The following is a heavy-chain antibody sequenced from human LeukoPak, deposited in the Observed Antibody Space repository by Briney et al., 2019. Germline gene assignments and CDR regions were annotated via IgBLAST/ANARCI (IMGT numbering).Heavy chain of an antibody. Sequence: GGSLRLSCAASGFTFDDYGMSWVRQAPGKGLEWVSGINWNGGSTGYADSVKGRFTISRDNAKNSLYLQMNSLRAEDTALYYCARSIDSSGYYDAFDIWGQGTMVTVSS. CDR3: ARSIDSSGYYDAFDI. V-gene: IGHV3-20*04. D-gene: IGHD3-22*01. J-gene: IGHJ3*02. CDR2: INWNGGST. CDR1: GFTFDDYG.